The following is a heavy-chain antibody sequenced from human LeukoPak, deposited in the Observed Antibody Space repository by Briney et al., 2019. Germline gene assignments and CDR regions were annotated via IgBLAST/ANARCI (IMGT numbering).Heavy chain of an antibody. V-gene: IGHV4-59*01. CDR2: IYYSGST. D-gene: IGHD3-22*01. Sequence: SETLSLTCTVSGGSISSYYWSWIRQPPGKGLEWIGYIYYSGSTNYNPSLKSRVTMSLDTSNKQFSLKLSSVTAADTAVYYCARDSSGYRRGSFDYWGQGTLVTVSS. CDR3: ARDSSGYRRGSFDY. J-gene: IGHJ4*02. CDR1: GGSISSYY.